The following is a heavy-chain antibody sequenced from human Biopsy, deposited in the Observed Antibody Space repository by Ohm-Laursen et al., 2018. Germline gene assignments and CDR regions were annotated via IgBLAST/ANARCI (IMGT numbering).Heavy chain of an antibody. CDR1: GGSFTGHY. Sequence: TLSLTCTVSGGSFTGHYWSWIRQPPGKGLEWIGHTSYTGYTSYNASLKSRVTISVDTSRNHFPLRLSSLTAADTAVYYCARGSNDFGGLYFPRWGQGTLLTVSS. D-gene: IGHD4-23*01. V-gene: IGHV4-59*11. J-gene: IGHJ4*02. CDR3: ARGSNDFGGLYFPR. CDR2: TSYTGYT.